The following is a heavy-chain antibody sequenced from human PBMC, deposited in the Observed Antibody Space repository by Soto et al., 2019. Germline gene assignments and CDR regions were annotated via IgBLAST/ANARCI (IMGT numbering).Heavy chain of an antibody. Sequence: GESLKISCKGSGYSFTSYWIGWVRQMPGKGLEWMGIIYPGDSDTRYSPSFQGQVTISADKSISTAYLQWSSLKASDTAMYYCARHVEMYFLYDYGMDVWGQGTTVTAP. CDR3: ARHVEMYFLYDYGMDV. V-gene: IGHV5-51*01. J-gene: IGHJ6*02. CDR1: GYSFTSYW. CDR2: IYPGDSDT. D-gene: IGHD2-2*02.